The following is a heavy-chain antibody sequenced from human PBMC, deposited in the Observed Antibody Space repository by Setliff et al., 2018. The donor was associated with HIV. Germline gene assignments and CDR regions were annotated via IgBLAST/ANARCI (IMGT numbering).Heavy chain of an antibody. D-gene: IGHD6-19*01. J-gene: IGHJ4*02. CDR3: ARSGGGWYHYFGH. CDR2: ISPDSGKT. Sequence: ASVKVSCKASGYILNLYDISWVRQAPGQGPEWMGWISPDSGKTEYAKNFQDRITMTIDKSTRKAYMELRRRRSDDTAVYYCARSGGGWYHYFGHWGQGTLVTVSS. CDR1: GYILNLYD. V-gene: IGHV1-18*04.